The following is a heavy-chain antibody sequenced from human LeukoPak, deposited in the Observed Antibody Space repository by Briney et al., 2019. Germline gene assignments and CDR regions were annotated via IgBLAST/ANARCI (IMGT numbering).Heavy chain of an antibody. CDR2: IIPIFGTA. CDR3: ARQIYYYDSSGYWFDY. V-gene: IGHV1-69*13. CDR1: GGTFSSYA. J-gene: IGHJ4*02. D-gene: IGHD3-22*01. Sequence: SVTVSCTASGGTFSSYAISWVRQAPGQGLEWMGGIIPIFGTANYAQKFQGRVTITADESTSTAYMELSSLRSEDTAVYYCARQIYYYDSSGYWFDYWGQGTLVTVSS.